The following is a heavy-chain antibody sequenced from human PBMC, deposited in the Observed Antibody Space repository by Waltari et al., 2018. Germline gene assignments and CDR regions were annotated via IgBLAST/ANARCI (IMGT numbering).Heavy chain of an antibody. CDR1: GGTFSSYA. J-gene: IGHJ5*02. D-gene: IGHD2-2*01. Sequence: QVQLVQSGAEVKKPGSSVKVSCKASGGTFSSYAISWVRQAPGQGLEWMGGIIPIFGPANYAQKFQGRVTITADESTSTAYMELSSLRSEDTAVYYCARDQGGDCSSTSCYLEANWFDPWGQGTLVTVSS. CDR3: ARDQGGDCSSTSCYLEANWFDP. V-gene: IGHV1-69*12. CDR2: IIPIFGPA.